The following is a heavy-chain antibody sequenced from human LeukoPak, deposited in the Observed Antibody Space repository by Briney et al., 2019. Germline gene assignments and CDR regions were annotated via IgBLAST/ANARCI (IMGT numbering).Heavy chain of an antibody. Sequence: SETLSLTCTVSGGSISSSSHYWGWIRQPPGKGLEWIGSIYYSGNTYYNPSLKSRVTISVDTSKNQFSLRLSSVSAADTAVYYCARSKDGMTSDYWGQGTLVTVSS. V-gene: IGHV4-39*01. CDR1: GGSISSSSHY. CDR2: IYYSGNT. D-gene: IGHD1-14*01. CDR3: ARSKDGMTSDY. J-gene: IGHJ4*02.